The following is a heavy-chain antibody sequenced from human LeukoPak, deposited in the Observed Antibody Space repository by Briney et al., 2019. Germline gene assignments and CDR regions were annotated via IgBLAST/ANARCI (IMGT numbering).Heavy chain of an antibody. CDR1: GFTVSKNY. CDR2: IRSKAYGGTA. Sequence: GGSLRLSCAASGFTVSKNYMNWVRQAPGKGVEWVGFIRSKAYGGTAEYAASVKGRFTIPRDDSKSIAYLQMNSLKTEDTAVYYCTKSGTAIVGTTAAYYFDYWGQGTLVTVSS. V-gene: IGHV3-49*04. CDR3: TKSGTAIVGTTAAYYFDY. D-gene: IGHD1-26*01. J-gene: IGHJ4*02.